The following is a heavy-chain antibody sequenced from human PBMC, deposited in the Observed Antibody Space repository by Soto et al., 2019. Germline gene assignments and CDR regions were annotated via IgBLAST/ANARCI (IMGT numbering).Heavy chain of an antibody. CDR2: IIPISGTA. D-gene: IGHD2-15*01. Sequence: HVQLVQSGAEVKKPGSSVKVSCKASGGTFSSYAISWVRQAPGQGLEWMGGIIPISGTANYAQTFQGRVTITADKSTSTAYMELSSLRSEYTAVYYCARGRYGSGGSCSDFYYWGQGTLVTFSS. CDR1: GGTFSSYA. J-gene: IGHJ4*02. CDR3: ARGRYGSGGSCSDFYY. V-gene: IGHV1-69*06.